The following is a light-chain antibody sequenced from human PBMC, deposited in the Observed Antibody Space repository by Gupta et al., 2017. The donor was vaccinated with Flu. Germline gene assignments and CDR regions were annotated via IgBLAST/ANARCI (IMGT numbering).Light chain of an antibody. Sequence: PSPLSASVGDRVTITCRASRSISSWLAWYQQRPGKAPKLLIQQSSTLESGVPSRFSGSGSGTEFTLTISVLQPDDFATYYCQQYNSESPTFGQGTKLEI. CDR2: QSS. CDR1: RSISSW. J-gene: IGKJ2*01. CDR3: QQYNSESPT. V-gene: IGKV1-5*03.